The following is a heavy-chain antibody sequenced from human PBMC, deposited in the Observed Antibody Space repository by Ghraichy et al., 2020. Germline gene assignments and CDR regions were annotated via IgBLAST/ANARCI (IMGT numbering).Heavy chain of an antibody. CDR3: ARLAVLMVYAPFPPWFDP. Sequence: GESLNISCKGSGYSFTSYWIGWVRQMPGKGLEWMGIIYPGDSDTRYSPSFQGQVTISADKSISTAYLQWSSLKASDTAMYYCARLAVLMVYAPFPPWFDPWGQGTLVTVSS. V-gene: IGHV5-51*01. D-gene: IGHD2-8*01. J-gene: IGHJ5*02. CDR2: IYPGDSDT. CDR1: GYSFTSYW.